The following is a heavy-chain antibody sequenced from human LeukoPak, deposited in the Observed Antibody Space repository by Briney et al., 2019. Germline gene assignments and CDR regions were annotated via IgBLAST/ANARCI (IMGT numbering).Heavy chain of an antibody. CDR2: ISSSSSYI. CDR3: AREDTVVTPLAFDI. CDR1: GFTFSSYS. D-gene: IGHD4-23*01. V-gene: IGHV3-21*01. J-gene: IGHJ3*02. Sequence: PGGSLRLSCAASGFTFSSYSMTWVRQAPGKGLEWVSSISSSSSYIYYADSVKGRFTISRDNAKNSLYLQMNSLRAEDTAVYYCAREDTVVTPLAFDIWGQGTMVTVSS.